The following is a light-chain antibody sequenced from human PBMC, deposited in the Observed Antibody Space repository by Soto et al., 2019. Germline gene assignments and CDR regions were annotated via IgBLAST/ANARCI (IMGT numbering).Light chain of an antibody. Sequence: DIQMTQSPSTLSAFLGDRVTITWGASQSISNRLAWYQQTPGKAPNLLIFKASTLQSGVPSSFSGSGSGTEFTLTISSLQPGDFATYYCQQYHNYPLTFGQGTKVDIK. CDR1: QSISNR. J-gene: IGKJ1*01. CDR3: QQYHNYPLT. CDR2: KAS. V-gene: IGKV1-5*03.